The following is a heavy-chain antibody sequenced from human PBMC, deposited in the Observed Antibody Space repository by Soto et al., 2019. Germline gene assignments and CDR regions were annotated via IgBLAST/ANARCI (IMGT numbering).Heavy chain of an antibody. V-gene: IGHV5-51*01. CDR3: ARTGYYYDSSGYYRYYFDY. CDR2: IYPGDSDT. D-gene: IGHD3-22*01. CDR1: GYSFTSYW. J-gene: IGHJ4*02. Sequence: GESRKISCKGSGYSFTSYWIGWVRQMPGKGLEWMGIIYPGDSDTRYSPSFQGQVTISADKSISTAYLQWSSLKASDTAMYYCARTGYYYDSSGYYRYYFDYWGQGXLVTVSS.